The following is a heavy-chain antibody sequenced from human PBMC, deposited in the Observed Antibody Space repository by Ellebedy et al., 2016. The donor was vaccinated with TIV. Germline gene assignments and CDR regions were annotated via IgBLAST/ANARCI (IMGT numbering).Heavy chain of an antibody. J-gene: IGHJ4*02. CDR3: AKARYFDWLSLADY. D-gene: IGHD3-9*01. V-gene: IGHV3-23*01. CDR1: GFTFSSYA. CDR2: ISGSGGST. Sequence: GESLKISXAASGFTFSSYAMSWVRQAPGKGLEWVSAISGSGGSTYYADSVKGRFTISRDNSKNTLYLQMNSLRAEDTAVYYCAKARYFDWLSLADYWGQGTLVTVSS.